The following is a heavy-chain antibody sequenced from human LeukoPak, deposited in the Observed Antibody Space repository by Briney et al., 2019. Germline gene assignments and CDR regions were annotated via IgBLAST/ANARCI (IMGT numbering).Heavy chain of an antibody. CDR1: GFTFSTYA. V-gene: IGHV3-23*01. Sequence: GGSLRLSCAASGFTFSTYAMSWVRQAPGKGLEWVSAISGRGVSTSYADSVRGRFTISRDNSKNTLYLQMNSLRAEDTAVYYCARGAGGYFDYWGQGTLVTVSS. J-gene: IGHJ4*02. D-gene: IGHD3-10*01. CDR3: ARGAGGYFDY. CDR2: ISGRGVST.